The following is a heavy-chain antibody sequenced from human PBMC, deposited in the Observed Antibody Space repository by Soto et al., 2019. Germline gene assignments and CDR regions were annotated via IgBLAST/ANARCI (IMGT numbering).Heavy chain of an antibody. CDR2: IIPIFGTA. CDR1: GGTFSSYA. V-gene: IGHV1-69*13. J-gene: IGHJ5*02. D-gene: IGHD3-10*01. Sequence: SVKVSCKACGGTFSSYAISWVRQAPGQGLEWMGGIIPIFGTANYAQKFQGRVTITADESTSTAYMELSSLRSEDTAVYYCARDRAVRPLWGNWFDPWGQGTLVTVS. CDR3: ARDRAVRPLWGNWFDP.